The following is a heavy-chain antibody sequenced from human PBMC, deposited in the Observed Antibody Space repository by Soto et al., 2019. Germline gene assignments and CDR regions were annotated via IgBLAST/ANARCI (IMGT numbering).Heavy chain of an antibody. Sequence: SVKVSCKASGGTSSSYAISWVRQAPGQGLEWMGGIIPIFGTANYAQKFQGRVTITADESTSTAYMELSSLRSEDTAVYYCARVKGYDFWSGYYIFDYWGQGTLVTVSS. V-gene: IGHV1-69*13. J-gene: IGHJ4*02. CDR2: IIPIFGTA. D-gene: IGHD3-3*01. CDR3: ARVKGYDFWSGYYIFDY. CDR1: GGTSSSYA.